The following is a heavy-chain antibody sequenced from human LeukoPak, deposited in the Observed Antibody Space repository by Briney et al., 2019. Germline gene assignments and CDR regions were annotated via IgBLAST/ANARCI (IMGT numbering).Heavy chain of an antibody. CDR3: ARGAGFAEPLPEY. D-gene: IGHD1-14*01. J-gene: IGHJ4*02. CDR1: GYTFTSYD. Sequence: ASVKVSCKASGYTFTSYDINWVRQATGQGLEWMGWMNPNSGNTGYAQKLQGRVTITRDTSASTAYMELSSLRSEDTAVYYCARGAGFAEPLPEYWGQGTLLTVSS. V-gene: IGHV1-8*03. CDR2: MNPNSGNT.